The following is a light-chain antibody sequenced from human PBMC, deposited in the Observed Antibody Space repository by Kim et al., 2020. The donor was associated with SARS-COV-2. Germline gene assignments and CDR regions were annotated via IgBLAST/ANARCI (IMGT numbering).Light chain of an antibody. V-gene: IGLV3-1*01. Sequence: SVYHGQTASISCSGDKLGDRYAYWFQQKPGQSPVLVIYQDVRRPSGIPERFSASNSGNTATLTISETQAMDEADYYCQAWDSGIVVFGGGTQLTVL. CDR2: QDV. CDR3: QAWDSGIVV. J-gene: IGLJ2*01. CDR1: KLGDRY.